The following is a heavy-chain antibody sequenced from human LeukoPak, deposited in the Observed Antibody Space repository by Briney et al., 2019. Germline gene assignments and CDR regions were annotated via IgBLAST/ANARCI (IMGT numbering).Heavy chain of an antibody. CDR3: ARVGDSSGYSPAFDI. CDR1: GGSISSSSYY. D-gene: IGHD3-22*01. V-gene: IGHV4-39*07. J-gene: IGHJ3*02. CDR2: IYYSGST. Sequence: SETLSLTCTVSGGSISSSSYYWGWIRQPPGKGLEWIGSIYYSGSTYYNPSLKSRVTISVDTSKNQFSLKLSSVTAADTAVYYCARVGDSSGYSPAFDIWGQGTMVTVSS.